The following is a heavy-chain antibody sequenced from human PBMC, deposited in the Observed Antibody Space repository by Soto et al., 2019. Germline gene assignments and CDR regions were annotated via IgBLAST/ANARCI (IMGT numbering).Heavy chain of an antibody. V-gene: IGHV4-34*01. D-gene: IGHD4-17*01. Sequence: SETLSLTCAVYGGSFSGYYWSWIRQPPGKGLEWIGEINHSGSTNYNPSLKSRVTISVDTSKNQFSLKLSSVTAADTAVYYCAREWLRAYGDYVYYYYGMDVWGQGTTVTVSS. CDR1: GGSFSGYY. J-gene: IGHJ6*02. CDR2: INHSGST. CDR3: AREWLRAYGDYVYYYYGMDV.